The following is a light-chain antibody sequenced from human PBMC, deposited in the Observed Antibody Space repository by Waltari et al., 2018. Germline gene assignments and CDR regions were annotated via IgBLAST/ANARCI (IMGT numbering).Light chain of an antibody. V-gene: IGLV1-44*01. CDR2: SYT. CDR1: TPNIVSDT. J-gene: IGLJ3*02. CDR3: AAWDYRLNIWV. Sequence: QSVLTQPPSASGTPGQRVTISCSGTTPNIVSDTVNWFRHPPGTAPKLLMYSYTQRPSGVPDRFSGSKSGTSASLAISGLQSDDEADYYCAAWDYRLNIWVFGGGTKLTVL.